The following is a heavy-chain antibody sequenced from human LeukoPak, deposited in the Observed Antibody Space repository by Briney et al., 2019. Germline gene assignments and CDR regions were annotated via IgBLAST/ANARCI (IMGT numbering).Heavy chain of an antibody. D-gene: IGHD3-10*01. Sequence: GGSLRLSCTTSGFAFSNYAMNWVRQAPGKGPEWVSGISWNSGSIGYADSVKGRFTISRDNAKNSLYLQMNSLRAEDTALYYCAKVFVTMVQEDAFDIWGQGTMVTVSS. CDR1: GFAFSNYA. CDR2: ISWNSGSI. V-gene: IGHV3-9*01. J-gene: IGHJ3*02. CDR3: AKVFVTMVQEDAFDI.